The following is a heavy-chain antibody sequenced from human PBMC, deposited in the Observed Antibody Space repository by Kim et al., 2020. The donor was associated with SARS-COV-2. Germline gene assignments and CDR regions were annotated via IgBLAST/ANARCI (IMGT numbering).Heavy chain of an antibody. V-gene: IGHV4-59*13. CDR1: GGSISSYY. J-gene: IGHJ4*02. Sequence: SETLSLTCTVSGGSISSYYWSWIRQPPGKGLEWIGYIYYSGSTNYNPSLKSRVTISVDTSKNQFSLKLSSVTAADTAVYYCARDPYDCSGGSGYRKGFDYWGQGTLVTVSS. CDR3: ARDPYDCSGGSGYRKGFDY. D-gene: IGHD2-15*01. CDR2: IYYSGST.